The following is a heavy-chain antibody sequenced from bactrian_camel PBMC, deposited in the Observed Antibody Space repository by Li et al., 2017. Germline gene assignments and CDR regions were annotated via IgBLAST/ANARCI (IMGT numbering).Heavy chain of an antibody. D-gene: IGHD5*01. CDR2: IATDDTT. CDR3: AADQRRCGWVLSDYAL. V-gene: IGHV3S42*01. Sequence: DVQLVESGGGLVQPGGSLKLSCAASGFTFSSFPMDWVRQAPGKEREGVATIATDDTTTYADSVKGRFTISKDNSWDILYLQRDSLKPEDTAMYYCAADQRRCGWVLSDYALWGQGTQVTVS. J-gene: IGHJ4*01. CDR1: GFTFSSFP.